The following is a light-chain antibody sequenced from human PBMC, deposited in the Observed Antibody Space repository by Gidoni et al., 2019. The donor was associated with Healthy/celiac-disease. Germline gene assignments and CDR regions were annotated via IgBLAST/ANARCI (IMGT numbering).Light chain of an antibody. Sequence: DIQMTQSPSTLSASVGDRVTITCRASQSISSWFAWYQQKPGKAPKLLIYDASSLESGVPSSFRGSGSGTEFTLTISSLQPDDFATYYCQQYNSYPYTFGQGTKLEIK. CDR1: QSISSW. CDR3: QQYNSYPYT. V-gene: IGKV1-5*01. CDR2: DAS. J-gene: IGKJ2*01.